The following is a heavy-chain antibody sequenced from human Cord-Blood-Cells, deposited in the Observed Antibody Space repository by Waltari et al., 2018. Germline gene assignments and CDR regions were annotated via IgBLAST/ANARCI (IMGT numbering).Heavy chain of an antibody. CDR3: ARQVATIRDAFDI. Sequence: QLQLQESGPGLVKPSETLSLTCTVPGGSISSSSYYWGWIRQPPGKGLEWIGSLYYSGSTYYNPSLKSRVTISVDTSKNQFSLKLSSVTAADTAVYYCARQVATIRDAFDIWGQGTMVTVSS. CDR1: GGSISSSSYY. J-gene: IGHJ3*02. D-gene: IGHD5-12*01. V-gene: IGHV4-39*01. CDR2: LYYSGST.